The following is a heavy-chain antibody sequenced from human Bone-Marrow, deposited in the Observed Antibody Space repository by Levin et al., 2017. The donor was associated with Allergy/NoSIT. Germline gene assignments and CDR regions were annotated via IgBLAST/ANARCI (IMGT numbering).Heavy chain of an antibody. CDR1: GYTFTAYA. V-gene: IGHV7-4-1*02. Sequence: KLGESLKISCQTSGYTFTAYAMNWVRRAPGQGLEWMGWINTNTGDPTYAQGFTGRFVFSLDTSVSTAFLQISSLKAEDTAVYYCVRASSARLMLSATPLDYWGQGTRVAVSS. J-gene: IGHJ4*02. CDR3: VRASSARLMLSATPLDY. CDR2: INTNTGDP. D-gene: IGHD2-8*01.